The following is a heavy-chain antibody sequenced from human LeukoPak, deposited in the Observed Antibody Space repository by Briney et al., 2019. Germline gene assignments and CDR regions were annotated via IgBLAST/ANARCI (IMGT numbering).Heavy chain of an antibody. Sequence: ASVKVSCKASGGTFSSYAISWVRQAPGQGLEWMGGIIPIFGTANYAQRFQGRVTITADESTSTAYMELSSLRSEDTAVYYCAAYYYGSGSYEYYFDYWGQGTLVTVSS. J-gene: IGHJ4*02. D-gene: IGHD3-10*01. CDR2: IIPIFGTA. CDR1: GGTFSSYA. V-gene: IGHV1-69*13. CDR3: AAYYYGSGSYEYYFDY.